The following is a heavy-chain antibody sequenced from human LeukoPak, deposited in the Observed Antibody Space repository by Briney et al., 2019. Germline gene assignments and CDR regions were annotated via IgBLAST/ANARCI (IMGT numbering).Heavy chain of an antibody. CDR3: ARVYCSGGSCLNYYYYGMDV. CDR2: INVGNGNT. V-gene: IGHV1-3*01. Sequence: ASVKVSCKASGYTFTSYSIHWVRQAPGQRLEWMGWINVGNGNTKYSQKFQGRVTITRDTSASTAYMELSSLRSEDTAVYYCARVYCSGGSCLNYYYYGMDVWGQGTTVTVSS. D-gene: IGHD2-15*01. J-gene: IGHJ6*02. CDR1: GYTFTSYS.